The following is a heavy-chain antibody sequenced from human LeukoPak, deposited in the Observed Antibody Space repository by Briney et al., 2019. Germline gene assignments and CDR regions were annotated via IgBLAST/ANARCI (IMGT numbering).Heavy chain of an antibody. CDR3: ARDEDYSPHYFDY. Sequence: GGSLRLSCAASGFTFSSYWMHWVRQAPGKGLVWVSRINSDGSSTSYADSVKGRFTISRDNAKNTPYLQMNSLRAEDTAVYYCARDEDYSPHYFDYWGQGTLVTVSS. D-gene: IGHD3-10*01. CDR2: INSDGSST. CDR1: GFTFSSYW. V-gene: IGHV3-74*01. J-gene: IGHJ4*02.